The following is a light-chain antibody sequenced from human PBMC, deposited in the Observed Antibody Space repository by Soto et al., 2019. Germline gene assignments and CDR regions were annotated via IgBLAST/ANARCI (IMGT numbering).Light chain of an antibody. CDR2: ANN. CDR1: GSNVGTSY. J-gene: IGLJ3*02. Sequence: QSVLTQPRSASGTPGQRVTISCSGSGSNVGTSYVYWYQQLPGTAPKLLIYANNQRPSGVPDRFSGSKSGTSASLAISGLRSEDEADYYCAAWDDSLSGRVFGGGTKLTVL. CDR3: AAWDDSLSGRV. V-gene: IGLV1-47*01.